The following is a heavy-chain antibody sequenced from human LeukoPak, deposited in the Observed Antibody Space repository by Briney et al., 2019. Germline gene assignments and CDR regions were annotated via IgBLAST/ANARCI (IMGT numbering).Heavy chain of an antibody. Sequence: PSETLSLTCTVSGVSISGHHWTWIRQPPRTGQERIGFFYDSGDFNYNPSPNSRVTIFMDMSNNQFSLTMSSVTAADTAMYYCARLLRPGGHKGDAFDMWGQGTMVSVSS. CDR3: ARLLRPGGHKGDAFDM. V-gene: IGHV4-59*08. CDR1: GVSISGHH. J-gene: IGHJ3*02. D-gene: IGHD1-26*01. CDR2: FYDSGDF.